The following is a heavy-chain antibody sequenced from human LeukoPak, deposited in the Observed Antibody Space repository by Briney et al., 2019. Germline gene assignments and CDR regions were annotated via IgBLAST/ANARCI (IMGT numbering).Heavy chain of an antibody. CDR3: ARLAGIAAAGTFDY. CDR1: GGSISSYY. Sequence: SETLSLTCTVSGGSISSYYWSWIRQPAGKGLEWIGRIYTSGSTNYNPSLKSRVTMSVDTSKNQFSPKLSSVTAAGTAVYYCARLAGIAAAGTFDYWGQGTLVTVSS. J-gene: IGHJ4*02. D-gene: IGHD6-13*01. CDR2: IYTSGST. V-gene: IGHV4-4*07.